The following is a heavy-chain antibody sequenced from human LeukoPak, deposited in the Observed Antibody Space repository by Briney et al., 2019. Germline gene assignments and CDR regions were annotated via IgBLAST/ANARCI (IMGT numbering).Heavy chain of an antibody. CDR3: ARVFGLGWFDP. V-gene: IGHV3-21*01. J-gene: IGHJ5*02. CDR1: GFTFSDYA. CDR2: ISSGNSYI. Sequence: GGSLRLSCAASGFTFSDYAIIWVRQAPGKGLESVSSISSGNSYIFYADSVKGRFTISRDNAKNSVFLQMNSLRAEDTAVYYCARVFGLGWFDPWGQGTLVTVS. D-gene: IGHD3-3*01.